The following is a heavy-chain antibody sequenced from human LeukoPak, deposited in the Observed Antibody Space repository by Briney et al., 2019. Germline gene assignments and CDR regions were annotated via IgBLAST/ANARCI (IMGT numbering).Heavy chain of an antibody. J-gene: IGHJ5*02. D-gene: IGHD6-13*01. V-gene: IGHV4-39*07. CDR1: GGSISSSSYY. Sequence: SETLSLTCTVSGGSISSSSYYWGWIRQPPGKGLEWIGSIYYSGSTYYNPSLKSRVTISVDTSKNQFSLKLSSVTAADTAVYYCARDIAYSSSWREYNWFDPWGQGTLVTVSS. CDR2: IYYSGST. CDR3: ARDIAYSSSWREYNWFDP.